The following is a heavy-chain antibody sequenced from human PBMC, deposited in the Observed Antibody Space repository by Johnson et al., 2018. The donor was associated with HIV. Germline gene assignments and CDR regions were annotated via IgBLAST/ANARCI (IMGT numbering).Heavy chain of an antibody. Sequence: QVQLVESGGGLVKPGGSLRLSCAASGFTFGDYYMSWIRQAPGKGLEWVSYISSSGSTIYYADSVKGRFPISRDNSKNTLYLQMNSLRAEDTAVYYCAKDLFSAAAGTRNAFDIWGQGTMVTVSS. CDR3: AKDLFSAAAGTRNAFDI. V-gene: IGHV3-11*01. J-gene: IGHJ3*02. D-gene: IGHD6-13*01. CDR2: ISSSGSTI. CDR1: GFTFGDYY.